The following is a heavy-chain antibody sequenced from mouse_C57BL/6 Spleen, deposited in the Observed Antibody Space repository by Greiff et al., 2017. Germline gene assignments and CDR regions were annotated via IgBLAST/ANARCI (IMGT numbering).Heavy chain of an antibody. J-gene: IGHJ4*01. CDR3: ARREQLVYDAMDY. CDR2: IYPRSGNT. Sequence: VQLQQSGAELARPGASVKLSCKASGYTFTSYGISWVKQRTGQGLEWIREIYPRSGNTYYNEKFKGKATLTADKSSSTAYMELRSLTSADSAVYFCARREQLVYDAMDYWGQGTSVTVSS. V-gene: IGHV1-81*01. D-gene: IGHD4-1*02. CDR1: GYTFTSYG.